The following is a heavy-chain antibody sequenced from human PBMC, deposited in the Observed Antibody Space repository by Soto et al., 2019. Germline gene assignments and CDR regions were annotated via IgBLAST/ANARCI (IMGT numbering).Heavy chain of an antibody. CDR3: VRLIGNSWLDS. V-gene: IGHV4-30-2*01. CDR2: IYHSGIT. Sequence: SKTLSLTSTFSGGSISSGGFSWSWIRQPPGKGLEWIGYIYHSGITYYNPSLKSRVTISVDRSKNQFSLKLSSVTAADTAVYYCVRLIGNSWLDSWGQGTLVTVSS. D-gene: IGHD2-8*01. CDR1: GGSISSGGFS. J-gene: IGHJ5*01.